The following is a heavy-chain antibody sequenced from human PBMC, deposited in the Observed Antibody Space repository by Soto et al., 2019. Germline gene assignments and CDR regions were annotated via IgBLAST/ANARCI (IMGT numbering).Heavy chain of an antibody. CDR2: ISYDGSNK. J-gene: IGHJ3*02. D-gene: IGHD3-22*01. V-gene: IGHV3-30-3*01. Sequence: QVQLVESGGGVVQPGRSLRLSCTASGFTFSSYAMHWVRQAPGKGLEWVAVISYDGSNKYYADSVKGRFTISTDNSKTTLYLQRNSLRAEDTAVYYCARGVLYYYDSSDWGALDIWGQGTMVTVSS. CDR3: ARGVLYYYDSSDWGALDI. CDR1: GFTFSSYA.